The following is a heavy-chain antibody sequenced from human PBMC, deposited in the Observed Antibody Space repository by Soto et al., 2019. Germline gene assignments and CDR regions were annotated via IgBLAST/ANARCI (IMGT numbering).Heavy chain of an antibody. Sequence: GASVKVSCKASGYTFTSYYMHWVRQAPGQGLEWMGIINPSGGSTNYAQKFQGRVTITADKSTSTAYMELSSLRSEDTAVYYCASSYFDYWGQGTLVTVSS. CDR3: ASSYFDY. J-gene: IGHJ4*02. CDR2: INPSGGST. V-gene: IGHV1-46*01. CDR1: GYTFTSYY.